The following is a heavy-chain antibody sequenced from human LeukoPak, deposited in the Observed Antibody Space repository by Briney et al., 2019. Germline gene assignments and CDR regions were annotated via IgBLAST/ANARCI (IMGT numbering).Heavy chain of an antibody. CDR3: ARGSRVVPAAVY. Sequence: PGGSLRLSCAASGFTFSDYCMSWIRQAPGKGLEWVSYISSSGSTIYYADSVRGRFTISRDNAKNSLYLQMNSLRAEDTAVYYCARGSRVVPAAVYWGQGTLVTVSS. CDR1: GFTFSDYC. D-gene: IGHD2-2*01. CDR2: ISSSGSTI. V-gene: IGHV3-11*01. J-gene: IGHJ4*02.